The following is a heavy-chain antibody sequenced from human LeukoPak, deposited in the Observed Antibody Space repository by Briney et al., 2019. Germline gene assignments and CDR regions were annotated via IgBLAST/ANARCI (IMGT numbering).Heavy chain of an antibody. Sequence: PGRSLRLSCAASGFTFSSYGMHWVRQAPGKGLEWVAVISYDGSNKYYADSVKGRFTISRDNSKNTLYLQMNSLRAEDTAVYYCAKATAVAGTIPLDYWGQGTLVTVSS. V-gene: IGHV3-30*18. CDR1: GFTFSSYG. J-gene: IGHJ4*02. D-gene: IGHD6-19*01. CDR2: ISYDGSNK. CDR3: AKATAVAGTIPLDY.